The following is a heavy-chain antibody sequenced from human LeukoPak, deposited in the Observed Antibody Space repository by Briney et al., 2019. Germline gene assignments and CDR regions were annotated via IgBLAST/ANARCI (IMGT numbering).Heavy chain of an antibody. CDR1: GYTFTSYD. J-gene: IGHJ5*02. CDR3: ARDIVVVPAEGGWFDP. V-gene: IGHV1-8*01. Sequence: ASVTVSCKASGYTFTSYDINWVRQATGQGLERMGWMNPNSGNTGYAQKFQGRVTMTRNTSISTAYMELSSLRSEDTAVYYCARDIVVVPAEGGWFDPWGQGTLVTVSS. CDR2: MNPNSGNT. D-gene: IGHD2-2*01.